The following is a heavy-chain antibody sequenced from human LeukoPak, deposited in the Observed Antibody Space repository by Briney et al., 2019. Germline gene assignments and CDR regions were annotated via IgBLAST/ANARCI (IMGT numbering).Heavy chain of an antibody. CDR3: ARGTRILQPTSYGMDV. CDR2: IYHSGST. D-gene: IGHD2-15*01. CDR1: GGSISSGGYS. V-gene: IGHV4-30-2*01. J-gene: IGHJ6*02. Sequence: SETLSLTCAVSGGSISSGGYSWSWIRQPPGKGLEWIGYIYHSGSTYYNPSLKSRVTISVDTSKNQFSLKLSSVTAADTAVYYCARGTRILQPTSYGMDVWGQGTTVTVSS.